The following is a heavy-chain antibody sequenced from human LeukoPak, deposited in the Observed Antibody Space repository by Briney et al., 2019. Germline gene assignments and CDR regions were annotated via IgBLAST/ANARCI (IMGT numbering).Heavy chain of an antibody. Sequence: ASVKVSCKASGYTFTSHAMNWVRQAPGQGLEWMGWINPNSGGTNYAQKFQGRVTMTRDTSISTAYMELSSLRSEDTAVYYCARDGSIDIVVVPAAIGLAYWGQGTLVTVSS. CDR3: ARDGSIDIVVVPAAIGLAY. J-gene: IGHJ4*02. V-gene: IGHV1-2*02. CDR1: GYTFTSHA. CDR2: INPNSGGT. D-gene: IGHD2-2*02.